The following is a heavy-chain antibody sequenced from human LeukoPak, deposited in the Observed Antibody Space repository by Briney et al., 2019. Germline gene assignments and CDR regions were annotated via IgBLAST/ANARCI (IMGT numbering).Heavy chain of an antibody. D-gene: IGHD2-2*01. Sequence: GGSLRLSCSASGFTFSDYAMHWVRQAPGKGPECVSAISANGLTTYYADSVKGRFTISRDNSKNTLYLQMSSLRAEDTSMYSCVKGYCSTTSCHLNYWGQGTLVTVFS. V-gene: IGHV3-64D*06. CDR3: VKGYCSTTSCHLNY. CDR1: GFTFSDYA. J-gene: IGHJ4*02. CDR2: ISANGLTT.